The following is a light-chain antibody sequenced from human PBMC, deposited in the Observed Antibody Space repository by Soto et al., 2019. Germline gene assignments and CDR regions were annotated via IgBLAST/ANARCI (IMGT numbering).Light chain of an antibody. CDR2: KAS. J-gene: IGKJ1*01. CDR1: QSISSW. CDR3: QQYNPYSRT. V-gene: IGKV1-5*03. Sequence: DIQMTQSPSTLSASVGDRVTITCRASQSISSWLAWYQQKPGKAPKLLIYKASNLQSGVPSRFSGSGSGTEFTLTISSLQPDDFATYYCQQYNPYSRTFGQGTKVEI.